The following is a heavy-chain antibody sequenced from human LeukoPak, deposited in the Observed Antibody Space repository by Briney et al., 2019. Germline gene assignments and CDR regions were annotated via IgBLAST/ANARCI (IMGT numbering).Heavy chain of an antibody. CDR1: GYTFTGYY. CDR2: INPNSGGT. Sequence: GASVKVSCKASGYTFTGYYMHWVRQAPGQGLEWMGWINPNSGGTNYAQKFQGRVTVTRDTSLNTAYMEMSRLRYDDTAVYYCARVASIEGELDYWGPGTLVIVSS. D-gene: IGHD1-26*01. V-gene: IGHV1-2*02. J-gene: IGHJ4*02. CDR3: ARVASIEGELDY.